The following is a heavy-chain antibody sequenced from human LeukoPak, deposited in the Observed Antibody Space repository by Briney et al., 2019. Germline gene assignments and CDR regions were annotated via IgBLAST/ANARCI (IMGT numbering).Heavy chain of an antibody. Sequence: GGSLRLSCAVSGLTFSSSWMDWVRQAPGKGLEWVASINPDGNKKYSADSVKGRFTISRDNAENSLYLQMNSLRAEDTAVYYCARGYYGMDVWGQGTTVTVSS. CDR3: ARGYYGMDV. V-gene: IGHV3-7*03. CDR1: GLTFSSSW. J-gene: IGHJ6*02. CDR2: INPDGNKK.